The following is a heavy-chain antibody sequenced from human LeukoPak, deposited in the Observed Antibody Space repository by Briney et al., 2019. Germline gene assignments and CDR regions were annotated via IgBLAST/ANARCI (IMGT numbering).Heavy chain of an antibody. CDR1: GFTFNTYA. J-gene: IGHJ4*02. CDR3: ARGGHITIFGVPIDY. V-gene: IGHV3-30*04. Sequence: GGSLRLSCAVSGFTFNTYAMHWVRQAPGKGLEWVAVISYDGSNIYYADSVKGRFTISRDNSKNTVYLQMNSLRPEDTAVYYCARGGHITIFGVPIDYWGQGTLVTVSS. CDR2: ISYDGSNI. D-gene: IGHD3-3*01.